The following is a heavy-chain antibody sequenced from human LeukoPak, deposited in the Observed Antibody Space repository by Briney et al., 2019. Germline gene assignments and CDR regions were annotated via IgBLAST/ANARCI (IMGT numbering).Heavy chain of an antibody. CDR1: GVKFSEHY. D-gene: IGHD1/OR15-1a*01. Sequence: GGSQSLSCAACGVKFSEHYIDWVLHAPGKGLKWVGRSRNKASRYAIEYAASVEGRFTISRDVSESSLYLQMNSLRTEDTAVYYCGRIAINANNGMDVWGQGTTVTVSS. CDR3: GRIAINANNGMDV. V-gene: IGHV3-72*01. CDR2: SRNKASRYAI. J-gene: IGHJ6*02.